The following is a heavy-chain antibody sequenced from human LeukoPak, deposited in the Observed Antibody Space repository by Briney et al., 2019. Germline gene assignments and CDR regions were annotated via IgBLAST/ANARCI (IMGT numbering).Heavy chain of an antibody. J-gene: IGHJ4*02. CDR1: GYTFTGYY. CDR2: INPNSGGT. D-gene: IGHD4-17*01. V-gene: IGHV1-2*02. CDR3: AGGRLTTVTTLFGY. Sequence: GASVKVSCKASGYTFTGYYMHWVRQAPGQGLEWMGWINPNSGGTNYAQNFQGRVTMTRDTSISTAYMELSRLRSDDTAVYYCAGGRLTTVTTLFGYWGQGTLVTVSS.